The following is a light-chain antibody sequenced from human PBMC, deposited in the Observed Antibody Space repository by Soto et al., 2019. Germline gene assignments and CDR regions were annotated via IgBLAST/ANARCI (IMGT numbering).Light chain of an antibody. Sequence: EIVLPQSPATLSLSPGERATLSCRASQGINRYLAWYQQKPGQAPRFLINDASNRATGIPDRFSGGGSGTDFTLTISSLEPEDFAVYYCQQRSYLTITFGGGTKVDIK. CDR1: QGINRY. CDR3: QQRSYLTIT. CDR2: DAS. V-gene: IGKV3-11*01. J-gene: IGKJ4*01.